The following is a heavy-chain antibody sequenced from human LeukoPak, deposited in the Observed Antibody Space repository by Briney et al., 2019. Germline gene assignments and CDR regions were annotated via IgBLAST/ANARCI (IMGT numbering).Heavy chain of an antibody. Sequence: GGSRRLSCAASGFTFSSYWMSWVRQAPGKGLEWVSSIKQDGSEKYYVDSVKGRFTISRDNAKTSLYLQMNSLRAEDTAVYYCVRDGYCSSTTCRSRGAFDIWGQGTMVTVSS. CDR1: GFTFSSYW. D-gene: IGHD2-2*03. J-gene: IGHJ3*02. CDR3: VRDGYCSSTTCRSRGAFDI. CDR2: IKQDGSEK. V-gene: IGHV3-7*01.